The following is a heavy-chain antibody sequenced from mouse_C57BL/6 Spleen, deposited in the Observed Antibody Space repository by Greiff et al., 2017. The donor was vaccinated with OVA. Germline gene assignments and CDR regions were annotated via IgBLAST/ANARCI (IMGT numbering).Heavy chain of an antibody. D-gene: IGHD2-10*02. V-gene: IGHV1-15*01. Sequence: QVQLQQSGAELVRPGASVTLSCKASGYTFTDYEMHWVKQTPVHGLEWIGAIDPETGGTAYNQKFKGKAILTADKSSSTAYMELSSLTSEDSAVYYCTRESIDYYAMDYWGQGTSVTFSS. CDR2: IDPETGGT. J-gene: IGHJ4*01. CDR1: GYTFTDYE. CDR3: TRESIDYYAMDY.